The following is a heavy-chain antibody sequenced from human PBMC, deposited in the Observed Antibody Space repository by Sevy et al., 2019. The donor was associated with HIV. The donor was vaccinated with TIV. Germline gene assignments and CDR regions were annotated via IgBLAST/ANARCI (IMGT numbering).Heavy chain of an antibody. V-gene: IGHV3-7*01. Sequence: GGSLRLSCAASVFVFGTSWMGWIRQAPGKGLECVAAIKPDGRDKYYVDSVKGRFIVSRDNAKNSLFLQMNSLRDGDTAVYYCVRGGGDSWGPGALVTVSS. CDR1: VFVFGTSW. CDR3: VRGGGDS. CDR2: IKPDGRDK. D-gene: IGHD3-16*01. J-gene: IGHJ4*02.